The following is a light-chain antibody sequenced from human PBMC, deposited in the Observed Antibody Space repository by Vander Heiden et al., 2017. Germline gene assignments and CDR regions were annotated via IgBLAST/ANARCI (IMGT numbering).Light chain of an antibody. CDR2: EVT. CDR1: SSDVGGYKY. Sequence: QSALTQPPSASGSPGQSVTVSCTGTSSDVGGYKYVSWYQQHPGKAPKLMIYEVTKRPSGVPDRFSGSKSGNTASLTVSGLQAEDEADYYCISYAGSNNLVVGGGTKLTVL. J-gene: IGLJ2*01. CDR3: ISYAGSNNLV. V-gene: IGLV2-8*01.